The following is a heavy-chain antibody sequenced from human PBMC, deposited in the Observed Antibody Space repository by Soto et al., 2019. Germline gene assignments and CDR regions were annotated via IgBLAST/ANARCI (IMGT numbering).Heavy chain of an antibody. CDR2: MSNSGSRT. CDR1: GFTFSNYA. Sequence: VQLLESGGGLVQPGGSLRLSCAASGFTFSNYAMSWVRQAPGKGLEWVSGMSNSGSRTYYADSVKGRFIISRDNSKNTLYLKMNSLRPEDTAVYYCAKAYFVILTGYFGDYWGQGTLVSVSS. CDR3: AKAYFVILTGYFGDY. D-gene: IGHD3-9*01. J-gene: IGHJ4*02. V-gene: IGHV3-23*01.